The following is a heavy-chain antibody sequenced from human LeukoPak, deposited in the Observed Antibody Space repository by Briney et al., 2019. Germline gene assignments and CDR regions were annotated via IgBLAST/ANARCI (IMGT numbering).Heavy chain of an antibody. J-gene: IGHJ5*02. V-gene: IGHV1-2*02. Sequence: ASVKVSCKASGYTFTSYGITWVRQAPGQGLEWMGWINPNSGGTNYAQKFQGRVTMTRDTSISTAYMELSRLRSDDTAVYYCARAPITMVRGVIMCWFDPWGQGTLVTVSS. D-gene: IGHD3-10*01. CDR1: GYTFTSYG. CDR3: ARAPITMVRGVIMCWFDP. CDR2: INPNSGGT.